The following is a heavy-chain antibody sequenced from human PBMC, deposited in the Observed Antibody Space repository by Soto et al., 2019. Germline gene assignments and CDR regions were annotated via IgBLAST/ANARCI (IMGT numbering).Heavy chain of an antibody. CDR3: ARQGSGDLLYHGLDV. V-gene: IGHV4-59*11. D-gene: IGHD3-10*01. CDR2: IYVSGTT. Sequence: LSLTCTVYGGSISDHYWSWVRQPPGKGLEWIGYIYVSGTTKYNASLRSRVSISVDTSKKQISLKLTSVTAADTAVYYCARQGSGDLLYHGLDVWGQGTTVTVSS. CDR1: GGSISDHY. J-gene: IGHJ6*02.